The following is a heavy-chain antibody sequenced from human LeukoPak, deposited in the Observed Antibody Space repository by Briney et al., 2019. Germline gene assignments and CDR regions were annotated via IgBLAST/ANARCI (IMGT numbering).Heavy chain of an antibody. CDR2: INHSGST. Sequence: SETLSLTSAVYGGSFSGYYWSWIRQPPGKGLEWIGEINHSGSTNYNPSLKSRVTISVDTSKKQFSLKLSSVTAADTAVYYCARSGLGVGMDVWGQGTTVTVSS. J-gene: IGHJ6*02. CDR3: ARSGLGVGMDV. CDR1: GGSFSGYY. V-gene: IGHV4-34*01. D-gene: IGHD1-26*01.